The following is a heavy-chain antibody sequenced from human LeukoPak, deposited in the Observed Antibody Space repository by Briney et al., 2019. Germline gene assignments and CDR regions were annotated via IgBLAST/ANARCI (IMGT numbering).Heavy chain of an antibody. J-gene: IGHJ4*02. V-gene: IGHV4-59*01. D-gene: IGHD3-3*01. Sequence: SETLSLTCTVSGGSINTYYWNWIRQPPGKGLEWIGYIYYSGSTNYNPSLKSRVTISVGTSKNQFSLKLSSVTAADTAVYYCARIAGFWSGYHDYWGQGTLVTVSS. CDR2: IYYSGST. CDR1: GGSINTYY. CDR3: ARIAGFWSGYHDY.